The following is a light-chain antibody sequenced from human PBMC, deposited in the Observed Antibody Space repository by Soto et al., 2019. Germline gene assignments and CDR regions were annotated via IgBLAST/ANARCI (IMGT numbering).Light chain of an antibody. Sequence: QSALTQPASVSGSPGQSITISCTGTNSDIGTYNFVSWYQRPPGKAPKLLIYEVTNRPSGVSSRFSGSKSGSTASLTISGLQAEDEGDYYCQSYDSSLTSWVFGGGTKLTVL. V-gene: IGLV2-14*01. CDR3: QSYDSSLTSWV. J-gene: IGLJ3*02. CDR1: NSDIGTYNF. CDR2: EVT.